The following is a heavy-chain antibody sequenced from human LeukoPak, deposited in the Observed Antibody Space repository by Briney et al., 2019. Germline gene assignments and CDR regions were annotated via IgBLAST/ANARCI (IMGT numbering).Heavy chain of an antibody. J-gene: IGHJ4*02. Sequence: GGSLRLSCAASGFTVSSNFLSRVRQPPGKGLEWVSDIYSGGSTYYADSVKGRFTISRDNSKNTLYLQMNSLRAEDTAVYYCTRGGGGSFPHYWGQGTLVTVSS. CDR2: IYSGGST. CDR1: GFTVSSNF. D-gene: IGHD2-21*01. CDR3: TRGGGGSFPHY. V-gene: IGHV3-53*01.